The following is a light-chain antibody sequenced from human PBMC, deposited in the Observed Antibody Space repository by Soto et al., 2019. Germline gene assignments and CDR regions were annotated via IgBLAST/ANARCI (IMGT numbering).Light chain of an antibody. V-gene: IGKV3-15*01. J-gene: IGKJ1*01. CDR3: QQYNNWPRWT. CDR1: QSVSSN. CDR2: GAS. Sequence: EIVMTQSPATLSVSPGERVTLSCRASQSVSSNLAWYQQKPGQAPRLLIYGASTRATGIPARFSGSGSGTEFTLTISSLQSEDFAVYYCQQYNNWPRWTFGQGTKVEIK.